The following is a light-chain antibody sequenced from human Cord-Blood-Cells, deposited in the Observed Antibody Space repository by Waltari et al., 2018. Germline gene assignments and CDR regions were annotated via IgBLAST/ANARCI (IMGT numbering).Light chain of an antibody. V-gene: IGLV2-14*01. J-gene: IGLJ3*02. CDR2: DVS. CDR3: SSYTSSSTWV. Sequence: QSALTQPASVSGSPGQSITISCTGTSSDVGGYNYVSWYQQHPGQAPKLMVYDVSKRTSGFSHRFSGSKSGNTASLTISGLQAEDEADYYCSSYTSSSTWVFGGGTKLTVL. CDR1: SSDVGGYNY.